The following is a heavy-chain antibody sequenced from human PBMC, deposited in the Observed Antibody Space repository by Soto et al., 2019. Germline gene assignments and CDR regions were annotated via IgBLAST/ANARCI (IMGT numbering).Heavy chain of an antibody. Sequence: SETLSLTCAVSRGSIITNNWWSWIRQPPGKGLEWIGEIFHSGSTNYNPSLMSRVTISADTSKNHFSLKLSSVTAADTAVYYCAKNAHGGLDFEYLGRGTLVTVSS. CDR1: RGSIITNNW. D-gene: IGHD2-15*01. J-gene: IGHJ4*02. CDR2: IFHSGST. V-gene: IGHV4-4*02. CDR3: AKNAHGGLDFEY.